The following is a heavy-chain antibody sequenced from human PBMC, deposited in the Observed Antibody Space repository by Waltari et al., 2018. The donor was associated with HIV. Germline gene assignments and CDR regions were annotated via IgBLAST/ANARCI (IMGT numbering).Heavy chain of an antibody. J-gene: IGHJ6*02. CDR3: GRLGDCGSVRCPSGDYYSYGMGV. Sequence: EVQLVQSGAEVKKPGESLKISCKGSGYNFTTYWIGWVRQLPGKGLEWMGIIWRWVSETGENASCGGQCTVSVDKSIRTAYLQWSSLQAEVTARYYCGRLGDCGSVRCPSGDYYSYGMGVWGQGTTVTVS. V-gene: IGHV5-51*01. CDR2: IWRWVSET. CDR1: GYNFTTYW. D-gene: IGHD2-2*01.